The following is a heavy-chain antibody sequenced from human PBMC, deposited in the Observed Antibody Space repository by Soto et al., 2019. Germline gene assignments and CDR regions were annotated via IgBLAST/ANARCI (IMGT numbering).Heavy chain of an antibody. Sequence: QVQLVESGGGVVQPGRSLRLSCAASGFTFSSYGMHWVRQAPGKGLEWVAVIWYDGSNKYYADSVKGGFTISRDNSKNTLYLQMNSLRAEDTAVYYCARASELCGGDCYSEYFQHWGQGTLVTVSS. J-gene: IGHJ1*01. V-gene: IGHV3-33*01. CDR1: GFTFSSYG. CDR2: IWYDGSNK. CDR3: ARASELCGGDCYSEYFQH. D-gene: IGHD2-21*02.